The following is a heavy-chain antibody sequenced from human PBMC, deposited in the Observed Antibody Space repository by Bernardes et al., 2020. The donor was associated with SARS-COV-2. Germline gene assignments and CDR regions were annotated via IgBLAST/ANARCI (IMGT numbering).Heavy chain of an antibody. J-gene: IGHJ4*02. CDR3: ARHPPREWAILGEFDY. Sequence: ETLSLTCTVSGASIGRYYWSWIRQPPGTGLDWIGYIYYTGSTNYNPSLKSRVTMSIGTSKTQFSLKLSSVTAADTAVYYCARHPPREWAILGEFDYWGQGTLVTVSS. CDR2: IYYTGST. D-gene: IGHD1-26*01. CDR1: GASIGRYY. V-gene: IGHV4-59*08.